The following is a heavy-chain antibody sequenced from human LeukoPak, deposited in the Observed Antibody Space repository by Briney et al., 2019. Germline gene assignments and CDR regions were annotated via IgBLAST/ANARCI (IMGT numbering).Heavy chain of an antibody. Sequence: SETLSLTCTVSGGSISSSSSYWGWIRQPPGKGLEWIGNIYYSGSTYYNPSLKSRVTISVVTSKNQFSLKLSSVTAADTAVYYCAREGYDILTGYGNYYYYYMDVWGKGTTVTVSS. CDR1: GGSISSSSSY. J-gene: IGHJ6*03. CDR2: IYYSGST. D-gene: IGHD3-9*01. CDR3: AREGYDILTGYGNYYYYYMDV. V-gene: IGHV4-39*07.